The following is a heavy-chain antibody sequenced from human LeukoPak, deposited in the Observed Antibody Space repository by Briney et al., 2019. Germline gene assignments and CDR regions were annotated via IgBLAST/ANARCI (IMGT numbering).Heavy chain of an antibody. CDR2: INHSGST. V-gene: IGHV4-34*01. CDR3: ARGDIAATGTPFDN. D-gene: IGHD6-13*01. Sequence: SETLSLTCAVYGGSFSGYYWSWIRQPPGKGLEWIGEINHSGSTNYNPSLKSRVTISVDTSKNQFSLKLSSVTAADTAAYYCARGDIAATGTPFDNWGQGTPVTVSS. J-gene: IGHJ4*02. CDR1: GGSFSGYY.